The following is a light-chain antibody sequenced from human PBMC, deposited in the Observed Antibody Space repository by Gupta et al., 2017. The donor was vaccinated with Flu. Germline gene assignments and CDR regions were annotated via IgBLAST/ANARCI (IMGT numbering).Light chain of an antibody. CDR3: GTWDSSLSSGV. Sequence: QSFFAPPPSMAAAPGPKVTISCSGSSSNIGNNYVSWYQQLPGTAPKLLIYDNNKRPSGIPDRFSGSKSGTSATLGITGLQTGDEAEYYCGTWDSSLSSGVFGGGTKLTVL. CDR1: SSNIGNNY. J-gene: IGLJ3*02. V-gene: IGLV1-51*01. CDR2: DNN.